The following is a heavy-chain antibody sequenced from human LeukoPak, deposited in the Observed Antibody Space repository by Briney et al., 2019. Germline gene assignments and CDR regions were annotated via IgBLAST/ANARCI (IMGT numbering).Heavy chain of an antibody. CDR3: AKDPEDVDTAMVTRSIDY. D-gene: IGHD5-18*01. CDR2: INSDGINT. CDR1: GFTFSNYW. Sequence: GGSLRLSCAASGFTFSNYWMHWVRQAPGKGLVWVSRINSDGINTSYANSVKGRFTISRDNAKNTLNLQMNSLRAEDTAVYYCAKDPEDVDTAMVTRSIDYWGQGTLVTVSS. V-gene: IGHV3-74*01. J-gene: IGHJ4*02.